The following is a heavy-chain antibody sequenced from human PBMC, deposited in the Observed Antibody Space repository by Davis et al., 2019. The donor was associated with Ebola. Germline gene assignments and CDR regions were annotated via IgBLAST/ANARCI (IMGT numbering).Heavy chain of an antibody. J-gene: IGHJ4*02. CDR3: ANSRFGESHFDY. D-gene: IGHD3-10*01. Sequence: GESLKISCAASGFTFSSYAMHWVRQAPGKGLEWVAVISYDGSNKYYADSVKGRFTISRDNSKNTLYLQMNSLGAEDTAVYYCANSRFGESHFDYWGQGTLVTVSS. V-gene: IGHV3-30-3*01. CDR2: ISYDGSNK. CDR1: GFTFSSYA.